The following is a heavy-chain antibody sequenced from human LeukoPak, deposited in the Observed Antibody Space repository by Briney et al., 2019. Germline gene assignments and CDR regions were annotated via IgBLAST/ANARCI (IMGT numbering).Heavy chain of an antibody. D-gene: IGHD3-10*01. CDR3: TRERRGSYYAFES. V-gene: IGHV3-20*04. Sequence: GGSLRLSCAASGFTFDDYGMSWVRQAPGKGLEWVPGINWNGGSTGYADSVKGRFTISRDNAKNSVALQMNSLRAEDTAVYYCTRERRGSYYAFESWGQGTLVTVSS. CDR2: INWNGGST. J-gene: IGHJ4*02. CDR1: GFTFDDYG.